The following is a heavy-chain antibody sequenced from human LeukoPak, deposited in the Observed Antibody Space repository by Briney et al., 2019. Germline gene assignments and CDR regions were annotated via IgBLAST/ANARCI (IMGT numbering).Heavy chain of an antibody. CDR1: GFTFSSYS. CDR3: ARIHSSSWYGESGYGMDV. CDR2: ISSSSSTI. Sequence: GGSLRLSCAASGFTFSSYSMNWVRQAPGKGLEWVSYISSSSSTIYYADSVKGRLTISRDNAKNSLYLQMNSLRAEDTAVYYCARIHSSSWYGESGYGMDVWGQGTTVTVSS. D-gene: IGHD6-13*01. V-gene: IGHV3-48*01. J-gene: IGHJ6*02.